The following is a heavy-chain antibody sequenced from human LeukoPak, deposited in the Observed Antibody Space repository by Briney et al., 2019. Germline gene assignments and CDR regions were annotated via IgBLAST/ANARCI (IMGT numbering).Heavy chain of an antibody. CDR2: IYYSGST. V-gene: IGHV4-59*08. J-gene: IGHJ5*02. D-gene: IGHD4-17*01. Sequence: SETLSLTCTVSGGSISSYYWSWIRQPPRKGLEWIGYIYYSGSTNYNPSLKSRVTISVDTSKNQFSLKLSSVTAADTAVYYCASLDYGDYGWFDPWGQGTLVTVSS. CDR1: GGSISSYY. CDR3: ASLDYGDYGWFDP.